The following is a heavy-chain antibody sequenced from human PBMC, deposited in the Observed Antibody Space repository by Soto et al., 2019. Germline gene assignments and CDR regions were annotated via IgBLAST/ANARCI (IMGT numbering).Heavy chain of an antibody. CDR3: AKGLGAYYYMDV. J-gene: IGHJ6*03. CDR2: ISDSGGST. Sequence: EVQLLESGGGLVQPGGSLRLSCAASGFTFSSYTMSWVRQAPGKGLEWVAAISDSGGSTYYADSVKGRFTISRDNSKHTLSLQVNSLRAEDTAVYYCAKGLGAYYYMDVWGKGPPLPVSS. CDR1: GFTFSSYT. V-gene: IGHV3-23*01.